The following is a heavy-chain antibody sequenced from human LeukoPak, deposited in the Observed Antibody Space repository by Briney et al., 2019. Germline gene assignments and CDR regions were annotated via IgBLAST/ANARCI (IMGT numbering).Heavy chain of an antibody. CDR1: GYTFTSYA. J-gene: IGHJ4*02. CDR2: INAGNGNT. D-gene: IGHD4-17*01. Sequence: ASVTVSCKASGYTFTSYAMHWVRQAPGQRLEWMGWINAGNGNTKYSQKFQGRVTITRDTSASTAYMELSSLRSEDTAVYYCAGATDYGDYLLDYWGQGTLVTASS. CDR3: AGATDYGDYLLDY. V-gene: IGHV1-3*01.